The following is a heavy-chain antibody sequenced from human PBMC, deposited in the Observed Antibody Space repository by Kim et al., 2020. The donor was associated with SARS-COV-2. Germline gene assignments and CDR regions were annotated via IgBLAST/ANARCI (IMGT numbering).Heavy chain of an antibody. V-gene: IGHV2-5*01. Sequence: DDTRYSPALESRLTITKDTSNNQVVLAMTNMDPVDTATYYCARWTRTKFDSWGQGTLVTVSS. D-gene: IGHD1-1*01. CDR2: DDT. CDR3: ARWTRTKFDS. J-gene: IGHJ4*02.